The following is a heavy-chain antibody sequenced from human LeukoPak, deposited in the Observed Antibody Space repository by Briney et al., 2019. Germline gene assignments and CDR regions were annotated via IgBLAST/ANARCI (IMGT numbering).Heavy chain of an antibody. Sequence: SETLSLTCTVSGGSISSYYWSWIRQPAGKGLEWIGRIYTSGSTNYNPSLKSRVTMSVDTSKNQFSLKLSSVTAADTAIYYCAVGATHPNWFDPWGQGTLVTVSS. CDR2: IYTSGST. D-gene: IGHD1-26*01. J-gene: IGHJ5*02. CDR3: AVGATHPNWFDP. V-gene: IGHV4-4*07. CDR1: GGSISSYY.